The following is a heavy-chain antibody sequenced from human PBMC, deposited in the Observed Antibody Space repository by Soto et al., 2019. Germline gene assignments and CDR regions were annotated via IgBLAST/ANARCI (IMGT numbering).Heavy chain of an antibody. CDR2: ISGSGGST. V-gene: IGHV3-23*01. Sequence: PGGSLRLSCAASGFTFSSYAMSWVRQAPGKGLEWVSAISGSGGSTYYADSVKGRLTISRDNSKNTLYLQMNSLRAEDTAVYYCANSMYYDFWSGYSWYYGMDVWGQGTTVTVS. J-gene: IGHJ6*02. CDR1: GFTFSSYA. CDR3: ANSMYYDFWSGYSWYYGMDV. D-gene: IGHD3-3*01.